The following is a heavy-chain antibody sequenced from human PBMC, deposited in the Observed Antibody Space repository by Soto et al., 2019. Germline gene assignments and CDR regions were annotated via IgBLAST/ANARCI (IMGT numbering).Heavy chain of an antibody. CDR1: GYTFTSYG. D-gene: IGHD3-10*02. J-gene: IGHJ4*02. CDR2: ISAYNGNT. V-gene: IGHV1-18*04. Sequence: QVQLVQSGAEVKKPGASVKVSCKASGYTFTSYGISWVLQAPGQGLEWMGCISAYNGNTNYAQKLQGRVTMTTDPSTSTAYMELRSLRSDNTAMYYCARGTVANPPLYSGSPPNIDIWGQGTLVTVSS. CDR3: ARGTVANPPLYSGSPPNIDI.